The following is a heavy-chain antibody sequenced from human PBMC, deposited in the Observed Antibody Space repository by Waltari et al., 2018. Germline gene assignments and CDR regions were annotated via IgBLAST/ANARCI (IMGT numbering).Heavy chain of an antibody. CDR2: ISYDGSNK. CDR1: GFTFSSYA. D-gene: IGHD6-19*01. Sequence: QVQLVESGGGVVQPGRSLRLSCAASGFTFSSYAMHWVRQAPGQGLEWVAVISYDGSNKYYADSVKGRFTISRDNSKNTLYLQMNSLRAEDTAVYYCARVKYSSGWYLDYYYYYGMDVWGQGTTVTVSS. CDR3: ARVKYSSGWYLDYYYYYGMDV. J-gene: IGHJ6*02. V-gene: IGHV3-30*01.